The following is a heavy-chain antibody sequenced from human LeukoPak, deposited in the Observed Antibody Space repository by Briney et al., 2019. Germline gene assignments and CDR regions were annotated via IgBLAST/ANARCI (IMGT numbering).Heavy chain of an antibody. CDR3: ARHNGDSYLDL. D-gene: IGHD2-21*01. CDR2: VHHSGNT. Sequence: SETLSLTCTVSGVSVRSSFWSWIRQPPAKGLEYIGYVHHSGNTKYNPSLQSRVTMSVDTARSQFSLNLSSVTPADSAVYYCARHNGDSYLDLWAQGSLVTVSS. V-gene: IGHV4-59*02. J-gene: IGHJ4*02. CDR1: GVSVRSSF.